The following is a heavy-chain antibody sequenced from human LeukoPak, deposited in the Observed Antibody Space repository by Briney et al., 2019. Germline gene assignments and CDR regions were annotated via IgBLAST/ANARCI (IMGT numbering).Heavy chain of an antibody. V-gene: IGHV3-23*01. CDR1: GFTFSSYA. Sequence: PGGSLRLSCAASGFTFSSYAMSWVRQAPGKGLEWVLAISGSGGSTYYADSVKGRFTISRDNSKNTLYLQMNSLRAEDTAVYYCAKDLRSPRVSSGPGDDAFDIWGQGTMVTVSS. CDR2: ISGSGGST. D-gene: IGHD6-19*01. J-gene: IGHJ3*02. CDR3: AKDLRSPRVSSGPGDDAFDI.